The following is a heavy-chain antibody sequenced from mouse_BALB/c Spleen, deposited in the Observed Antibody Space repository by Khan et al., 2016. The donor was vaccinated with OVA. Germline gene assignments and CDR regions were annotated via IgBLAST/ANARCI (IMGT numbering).Heavy chain of an antibody. V-gene: IGHV9-3-1*01. CDR3: ARSNGNYWFAY. CDR2: INTYTGEP. Sequence: QIQLVQSGPELKKPGETVKISCKASGYTLTNYGMNWVKQAHGKGLKWMGWINTYTGEPTYAEDFKGRITFSLDTSASTAYLQINNLKNDDTATYCCARSNGNYWFAYWGQGTLVTVSA. CDR1: GYTLTNYG. J-gene: IGHJ3*01. D-gene: IGHD2-1*01.